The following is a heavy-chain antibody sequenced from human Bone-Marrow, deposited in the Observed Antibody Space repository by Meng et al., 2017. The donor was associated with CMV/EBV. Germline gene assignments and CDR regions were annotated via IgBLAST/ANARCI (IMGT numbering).Heavy chain of an antibody. V-gene: IGHV1-8*01. CDR3: ARAEYYDFWSGYPGFYYYYGMDV. CDR1: GYTFTSYD. J-gene: IGHJ6*02. Sequence: ASVKVSCKASGYTFTSYDINWVRQATGQGLEWMGWMNPNSGNTGYAQKFQGRVTMTRNTSISTAYMELSSLRSEDTAVYYCARAEYYDFWSGYPGFYYYYGMDVWGQGTTVTVSS. CDR2: MNPNSGNT. D-gene: IGHD3-3*01.